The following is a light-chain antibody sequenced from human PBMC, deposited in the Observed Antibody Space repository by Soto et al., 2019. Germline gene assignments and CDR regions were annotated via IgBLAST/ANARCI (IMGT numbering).Light chain of an antibody. V-gene: IGKV3-15*01. CDR3: QQSYSTPRT. CDR2: RAS. CDR1: QNVGGS. J-gene: IGKJ1*01. Sequence: VMTQSPATLSVSPGERATLSCRASQNVGGSVAWYQQKPGQAPRLLIYRASTRATGIPARFSGSGSGTEFTLTISSLQPEDFATYYCQQSYSTPRTFGQGTKVEIK.